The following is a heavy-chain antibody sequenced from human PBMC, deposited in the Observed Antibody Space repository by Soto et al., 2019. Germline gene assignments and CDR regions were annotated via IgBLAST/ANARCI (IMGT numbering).Heavy chain of an antibody. D-gene: IGHD2-15*01. CDR2: VIPLFDTA. CDR1: GGIFTNNA. Sequence: QVQVVQSGAEVKKPGSSVKVSCKVSGGIFTNNAISWVRQAPGQGLEWLGGVIPLFDTAYYAQIFRGRLRSSAEGATTTAYMELSGLTSADTAVYFCATGGQNDGYNFYHGMDVWRQGTTVTVS. J-gene: IGHJ6*02. V-gene: IGHV1-69*01. CDR3: ATGGQNDGYNFYHGMDV.